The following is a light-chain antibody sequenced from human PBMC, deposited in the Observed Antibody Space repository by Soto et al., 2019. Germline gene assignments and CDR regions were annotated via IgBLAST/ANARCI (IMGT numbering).Light chain of an antibody. CDR2: LGS. Sequence: DLVMTQSPLSLPVTPGEPASISCRSSQSLLHSNGYNYLDWNLQKPGQSPQLLIYLGSNRASGVPDRFSGSGSGTDFSLKISRLEAEDVGVYYCMQALQTPKFGQGTKVEIK. CDR1: QSLLHSNGYNY. J-gene: IGKJ1*01. CDR3: MQALQTPK. V-gene: IGKV2-28*01.